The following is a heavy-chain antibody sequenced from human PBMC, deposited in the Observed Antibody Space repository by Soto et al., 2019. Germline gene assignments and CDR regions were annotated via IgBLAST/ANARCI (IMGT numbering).Heavy chain of an antibody. CDR2: ISYSGTT. D-gene: IGHD5-18*01. CDR1: GDSVSSGGYY. J-gene: IGHJ5*02. CDR3: ARGRGYSYGLDP. Sequence: SETLSLTCIVSGDSVSSGGYYWSWIRQHPGEGLEWIGFISYSGTTSYSPSLKSRVAISLDTSKNQFSLSLNFVTAADTAVYYCARGRGYSYGLDPWGQGSLVTVSS. V-gene: IGHV4-30-4*08.